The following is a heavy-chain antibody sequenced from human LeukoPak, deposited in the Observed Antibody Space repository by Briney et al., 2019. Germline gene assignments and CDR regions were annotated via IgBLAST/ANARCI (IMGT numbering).Heavy chain of an antibody. V-gene: IGHV1-18*01. CDR2: ISAYNGNT. D-gene: IGHD3-10*01. Sequence: ASVKVSCKASGYTFTSYGISWVRQAPGQGLEWMGWISAYNGNTNYEQKLQGRVTMTTDTSTSTAYMELRSLRSDDTAVYYCARGITMVRGVEYGMDVWGQGTTVTVSS. CDR3: ARGITMVRGVEYGMDV. CDR1: GYTFTSYG. J-gene: IGHJ6*02.